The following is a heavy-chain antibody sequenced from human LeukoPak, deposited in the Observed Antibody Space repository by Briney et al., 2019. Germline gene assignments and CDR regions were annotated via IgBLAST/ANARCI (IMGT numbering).Heavy chain of an antibody. V-gene: IGHV4-59*01. D-gene: IGHD3-10*01. J-gene: IGHJ5*02. Sequence: SETLFPTCTVSGGSISSYYWSWIRQPPGKGLEWIGYIYYSGSTNYNPSLKSRVTISVDTSKNQFSLKLSSVTAADTAVYYCARGGSGVRFDPWGQGTLVTVSS. CDR1: GGSISSYY. CDR2: IYYSGST. CDR3: ARGGSGVRFDP.